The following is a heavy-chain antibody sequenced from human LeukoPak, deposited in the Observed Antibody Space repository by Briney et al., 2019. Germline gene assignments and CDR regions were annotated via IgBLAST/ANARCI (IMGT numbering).Heavy chain of an antibody. CDR3: ARTSSGYRPGRFDP. D-gene: IGHD3-3*01. CDR2: IYYSGTS. J-gene: IGHJ5*02. Sequence: SETLSLTCTVSGDSISSGGYYWSWIRQCPGKGLEWIGYIYYSGTSFYNPSLKSRVSISVDTSKNQFSLKLSSVTAADTALYYCARTSSGYRPGRFDPWGQGTLVTVSS. V-gene: IGHV4-31*03. CDR1: GDSISSGGYY.